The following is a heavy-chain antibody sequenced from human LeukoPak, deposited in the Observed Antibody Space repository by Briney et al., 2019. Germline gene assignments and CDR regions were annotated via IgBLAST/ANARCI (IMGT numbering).Heavy chain of an antibody. J-gene: IGHJ4*02. CDR1: GYTFTSYG. CDR3: ARFYDSSVFDY. D-gene: IGHD3-22*01. Sequence: ASVKVSCKASGYTFTSYGISWVRQAPGQGLEWMGWISAYNGNTNYAQKLQGRVTMTTDTSTSTAYVELRSLRSDDTAVYYCARFYDSSVFDYWGQGTLVTVSS. V-gene: IGHV1-18*01. CDR2: ISAYNGNT.